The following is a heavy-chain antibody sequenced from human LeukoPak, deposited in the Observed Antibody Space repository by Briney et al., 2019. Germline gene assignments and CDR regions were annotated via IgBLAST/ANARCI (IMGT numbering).Heavy chain of an antibody. V-gene: IGHV1-18*01. Sequence: GASVKVSCKASGYTFTSYGISWVRQAPGQGLEWMGWISAYNGNTNYAQKLQGRVTMTTDTSTSTAYMELRSLRSDDTTVYYCARDLVPLMVRGVSAYWGQGTLVTVSS. CDR3: ARDLVPLMVRGVSAY. J-gene: IGHJ4*02. CDR1: GYTFTSYG. CDR2: ISAYNGNT. D-gene: IGHD3-10*01.